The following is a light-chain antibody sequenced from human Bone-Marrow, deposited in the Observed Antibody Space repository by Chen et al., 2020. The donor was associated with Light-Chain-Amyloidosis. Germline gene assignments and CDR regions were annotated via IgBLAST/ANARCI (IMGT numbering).Light chain of an antibody. CDR2: DDS. CDR3: QVCDRSSDRPV. J-gene: IGLJ2*01. Sequence: SYVLTQPSSVSVAPGQTATIACGGNNIGSTSVHWYQQTPGQAPLLVVYDDSDRPSGIPARGSGANCGNTGTLTIIRVGAEDEADYYCQVCDRSSDRPVFGGGTKLTVL. V-gene: IGLV3-21*02. CDR1: NIGSTS.